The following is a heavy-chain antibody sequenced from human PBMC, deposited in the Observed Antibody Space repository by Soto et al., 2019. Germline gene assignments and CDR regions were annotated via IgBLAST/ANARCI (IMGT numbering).Heavy chain of an antibody. Sequence: QVQLQQSGPGLEKPSETLYLTCTVSGGSISSYYWSWIRQPPGKGLEWIGYIDYSGSNNYNPTLKSRVTISVDTSKNQFSLKLSSVTAADTAGDYCAGLAAIINWFDPWGQGTLVTVSS. J-gene: IGHJ5*02. V-gene: IGHV4-59*01. CDR2: IDYSGSN. D-gene: IGHD2-15*01. CDR3: AGLAAIINWFDP. CDR1: GGSISSYY.